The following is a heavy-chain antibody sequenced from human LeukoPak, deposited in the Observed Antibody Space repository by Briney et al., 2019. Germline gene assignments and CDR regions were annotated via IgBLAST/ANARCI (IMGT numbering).Heavy chain of an antibody. J-gene: IGHJ5*02. CDR1: GYTFTSYY. CDR3: ARDHRLVVAGFDP. D-gene: IGHD2-15*01. CDR2: INPSGGST. V-gene: IGHV1-46*01. Sequence: ASVKVSCKASGYTFTSYYMHWVRQAPGQGLEWMGIINPSGGSTSYAQKFQGRVTMTRDMSTSTVYMELSSLRSEDTAVYYCARDHRLVVAGFDPWGQGTLVTVSS.